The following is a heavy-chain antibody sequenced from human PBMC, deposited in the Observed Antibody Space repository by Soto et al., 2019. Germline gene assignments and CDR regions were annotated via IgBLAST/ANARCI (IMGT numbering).Heavy chain of an antibody. CDR3: SQFDHSVSHS. CDR2: IYWDDDK. V-gene: IGHV2-5*02. D-gene: IGHD3-10*01. Sequence: SGPTLVNPTQTLTLTCTFSGFSLSTSGVRVGWIRQPPGKALEWLAVIYWDDDKLYSPSLKNRLTFTRDTSKNQVVLTMTNMDPVDTAIFYCSQFDHSVSHSWGQGSLVPVSS. J-gene: IGHJ5*02. CDR1: GFSLSTSGVR.